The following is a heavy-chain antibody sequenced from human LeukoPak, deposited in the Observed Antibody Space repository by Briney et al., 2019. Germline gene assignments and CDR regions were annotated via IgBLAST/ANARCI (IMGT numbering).Heavy chain of an antibody. CDR3: ARLVTRPFSAFDI. CDR2: INPNSGGT. V-gene: IGHV1-2*02. D-gene: IGHD2-21*02. J-gene: IGHJ3*02. CDR1: GYTFTGYY. Sequence: ASVPVPRKASGYTFTGYYMHWVRQAPGQGLEWMGWINPNSGGTNYAQKFQGRVTMTRDTSISTAYMELSRLRSDDTAVYYCARLVTRPFSAFDIWGQETGHPVF.